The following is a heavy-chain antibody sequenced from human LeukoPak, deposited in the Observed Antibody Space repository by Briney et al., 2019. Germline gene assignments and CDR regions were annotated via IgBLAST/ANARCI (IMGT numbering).Heavy chain of an antibody. D-gene: IGHD1-26*01. CDR1: GYTFTSYG. V-gene: IGHV1-18*01. CDR3: AREAKTYYFDY. J-gene: IGHJ4*02. Sequence: GASVKVSCKASGYTFTSYGISWVRQAPGQGLEWMGWISAYNGNTNYAQKLQGRVTMTTDTSTSTAYMELSRLRSDDTAVYYCAREAKTYYFDYWGQGTLVTVSS. CDR2: ISAYNGNT.